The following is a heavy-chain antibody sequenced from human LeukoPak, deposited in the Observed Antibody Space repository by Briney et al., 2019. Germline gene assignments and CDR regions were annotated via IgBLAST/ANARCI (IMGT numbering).Heavy chain of an antibody. D-gene: IGHD3-22*01. J-gene: IGHJ4*02. CDR2: INHSGST. Sequence: SETLSLTCAVYGVTFSAYYWSWIRQPPGQGLEWIGEINHSGSTNYNPSLKSRVTISVDTSKNQFSLKLSSVTAANTAVYYCARATSITVIVVAKYYFDYWGQGALVTVSS. V-gene: IGHV4-34*01. CDR3: ARATSITVIVVAKYYFDY. CDR1: GVTFSAYY.